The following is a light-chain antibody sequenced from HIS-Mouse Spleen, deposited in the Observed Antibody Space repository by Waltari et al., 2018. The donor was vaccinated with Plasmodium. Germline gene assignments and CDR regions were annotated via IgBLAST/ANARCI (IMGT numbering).Light chain of an antibody. Sequence: IVMTQPPATLSVFPGERAPLSCRASLSVSSNLAWYQQTPGQAPRLLIYGASTRATGIPARFSGSGSGTEFTLTISSLQSEDFAVYYCQQYNNWSFTFGPGTKVDIK. V-gene: IGKV3-15*01. J-gene: IGKJ3*01. CDR2: GAS. CDR1: LSVSSN. CDR3: QQYNNWSFT.